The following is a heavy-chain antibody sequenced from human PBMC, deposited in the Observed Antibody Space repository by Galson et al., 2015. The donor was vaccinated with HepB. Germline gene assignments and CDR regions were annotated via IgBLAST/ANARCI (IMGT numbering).Heavy chain of an antibody. CDR1: GFSFSTYT. Sequence: SLRLSCAASGFSFSTYTMNWVRQAPGKGLEWVASTSTTANHIYYAGSVQGRFTISRDNAKNSLYLQLSSLRAEDTAVYYCAKDTPNPPARGWSYFDLWGQGTLVTVSS. CDR2: TSTTANHI. D-gene: IGHD2-15*01. V-gene: IGHV3-21*01. CDR3: AKDTPNPPARGWSYFDL. J-gene: IGHJ4*02.